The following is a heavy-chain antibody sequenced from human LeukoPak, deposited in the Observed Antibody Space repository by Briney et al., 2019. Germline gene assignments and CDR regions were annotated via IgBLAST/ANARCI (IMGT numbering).Heavy chain of an antibody. D-gene: IGHD3-10*01. CDR1: GFTFSSYW. J-gene: IGHJ4*02. V-gene: IGHV3-74*01. CDR2: INSDGSST. Sequence: RGSLRLSCAASGFTFSSYWMYWVRQAPGKGLVWVSRINSDGSSTSYADSVKGRFTISRDNAKNTLYLQMNSLRAEDTAVYYCTYGSGSYFGYWGQGTLVTVSS. CDR3: TYGSGSYFGY.